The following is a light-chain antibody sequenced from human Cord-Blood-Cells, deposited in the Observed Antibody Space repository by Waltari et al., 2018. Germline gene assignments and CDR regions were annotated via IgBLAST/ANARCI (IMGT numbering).Light chain of an antibody. Sequence: QSALTQPASVSGSPGPSITIPCPGTSRAVGSYNLVSWYQKHPGKAPKLMIYEVSKRPCWVSKRFSGPKSGNTASLTISGLQAEDEADYYCCSYAGSSTFDVFGTGTKVTVL. CDR2: EVS. CDR1: SRAVGSYNL. CDR3: CSYAGSSTFDV. V-gene: IGLV2-23*02. J-gene: IGLJ1*01.